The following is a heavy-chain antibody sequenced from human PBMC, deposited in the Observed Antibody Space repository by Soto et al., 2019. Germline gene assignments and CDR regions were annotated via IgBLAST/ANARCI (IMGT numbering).Heavy chain of an antibody. CDR1: GYSFTGYY. CDR3: VREGGTLGLSPGELFPTQNYHYYGMDV. D-gene: IGHD3-10*01. Sequence: GASVKVSCKASGYSFTGYYIHWLRQAPGQGPEWMGWINPNTGDTNYAQQFQGWVTMTRDTSISTAYMELSRLKSDDTAVFYCVREGGTLGLSPGELFPTQNYHYYGMDVWGQGTTVTVSS. J-gene: IGHJ6*02. CDR2: INPNTGDT. V-gene: IGHV1-2*04.